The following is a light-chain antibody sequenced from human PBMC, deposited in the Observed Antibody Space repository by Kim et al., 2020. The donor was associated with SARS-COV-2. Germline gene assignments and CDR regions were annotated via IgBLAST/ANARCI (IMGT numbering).Light chain of an antibody. Sequence: LSPGPRSTLSCRASQSVRSSLAWYQQKPGQAPRLLIYDASNRATGIPARFSGSGSGTDFTLTISSLEPEDFAVYYCQQRSNWPGTFGQGTRLEIK. V-gene: IGKV3-11*01. CDR1: QSVRSS. J-gene: IGKJ5*01. CDR2: DAS. CDR3: QQRSNWPGT.